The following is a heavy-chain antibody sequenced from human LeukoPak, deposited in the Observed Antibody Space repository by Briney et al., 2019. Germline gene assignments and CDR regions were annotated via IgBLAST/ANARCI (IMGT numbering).Heavy chain of an antibody. CDR3: ARHLLVVVTKPMNWFDP. J-gene: IGHJ5*02. D-gene: IGHD3-22*01. Sequence: SETLSLTCTVSGGSISSSSFYWGWIRQPPGKGLEWIGSIYYSGSTYYNPSLKSRVTISVDTSKNQFSLKLSSVTAADTAVYYCARHLLVVVTKPMNWFDPWGQGTLVTVSS. V-gene: IGHV4-39*01. CDR1: GGSISSSSFY. CDR2: IYYSGST.